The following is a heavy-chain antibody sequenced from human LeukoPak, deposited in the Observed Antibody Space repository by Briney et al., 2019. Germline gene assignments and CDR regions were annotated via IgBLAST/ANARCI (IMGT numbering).Heavy chain of an antibody. V-gene: IGHV4-59*01. Sequence: KPSETLSLTCTVSGGSISSYYWSWIRQPPGKGLEWIGYIYYSGSTNYNPSLKSRVTISVETSKNQFSLKLSSVTAADTAMYYCARVFSSYDSSGYYDYYYMDVWGKGTTVTVS. CDR2: IYYSGST. CDR1: GGSISSYY. J-gene: IGHJ6*03. D-gene: IGHD3-22*01. CDR3: ARVFSSYDSSGYYDYYYMDV.